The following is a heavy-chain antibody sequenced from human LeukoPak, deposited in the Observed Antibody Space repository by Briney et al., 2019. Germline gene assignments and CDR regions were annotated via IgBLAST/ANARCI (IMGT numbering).Heavy chain of an antibody. CDR1: GYTFTGYC. V-gene: IGHV1-2*02. Sequence: ASVKVSCKASGYTFTGYCMHWVRQAPGQGLEWMGWINPNSGGTNYAQKFQGRVTMTGDTSISTAYMELSRLRSDDTAVYYCARVNKRGYYFDYWGQGTLVTVSS. CDR2: INPNSGGT. J-gene: IGHJ4*02. D-gene: IGHD1/OR15-1a*01. CDR3: ARVNKRGYYFDY.